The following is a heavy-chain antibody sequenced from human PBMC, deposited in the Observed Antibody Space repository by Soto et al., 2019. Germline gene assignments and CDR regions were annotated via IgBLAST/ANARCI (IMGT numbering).Heavy chain of an antibody. CDR1: GYTFTSYD. CDR2: MNPNSGNT. Sequence: ASVKVSCKASGYTFTSYDINWVRQATGQGLEWMGWMNPNSGNTGYAQKFQGRVTMTRNTSISTAYMELSSLRSEDTAVYYCARGRDIVVVVAALGPGWFDPWGQGTLVTVSS. J-gene: IGHJ5*02. D-gene: IGHD2-15*01. V-gene: IGHV1-8*01. CDR3: ARGRDIVVVVAALGPGWFDP.